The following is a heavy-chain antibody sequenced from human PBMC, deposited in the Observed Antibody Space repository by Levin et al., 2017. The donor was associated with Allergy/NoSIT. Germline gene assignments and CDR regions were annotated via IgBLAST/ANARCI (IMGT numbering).Heavy chain of an antibody. J-gene: IGHJ4*02. CDR1: GGSIGSGSYY. D-gene: IGHD1-1*01. CDR2: LYYSGST. V-gene: IGHV4-39*07. Sequence: SETLSLTCTVSGGSIGSGSYYWGWIRQPPGRGLEWIGSLYYSGSTYSNPSLKSRLTMSVDTSKDQFSLRLTSMTAADTAVYYCARGTPLLKRVDYWGQGLQVTVSP. CDR3: ARGTPLLKRVDY.